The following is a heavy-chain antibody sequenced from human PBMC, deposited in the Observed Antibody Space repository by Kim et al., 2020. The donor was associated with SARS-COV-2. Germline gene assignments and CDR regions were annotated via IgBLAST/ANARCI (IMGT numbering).Heavy chain of an antibody. CDR2: ISYDGSNK. V-gene: IGHV3-30*04. Sequence: GGSLRLSCAASGFTFSSYAMHWVRQAPGKGLEWVAVISYDGSNKYYADSVTGRFTISRDNSKNTLYLQMNSLRGEDTAVYYCASIVPPTQSSSGDYFDYWGQGTLVTVSS. CDR1: GFTFSSYA. J-gene: IGHJ4*02. D-gene: IGHD6-13*01. CDR3: ASIVPPTQSSSGDYFDY.